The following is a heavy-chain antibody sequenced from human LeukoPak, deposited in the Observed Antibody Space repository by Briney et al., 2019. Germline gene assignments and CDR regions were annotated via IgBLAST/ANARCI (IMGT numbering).Heavy chain of an antibody. D-gene: IGHD2-21*02. CDR2: INPNSGGT. Sequence: ASVKVSCKASGYTFAGYYMHWVRQAPGQGLEWMGWINPNSGGTNYAQKFQGRVTMTRDTSISTAYMELSRLRSDDTAVYYCARDGGDLVAFDIWGQGTMVTVSS. CDR1: GYTFAGYY. CDR3: ARDGGDLVAFDI. J-gene: IGHJ3*02. V-gene: IGHV1-2*02.